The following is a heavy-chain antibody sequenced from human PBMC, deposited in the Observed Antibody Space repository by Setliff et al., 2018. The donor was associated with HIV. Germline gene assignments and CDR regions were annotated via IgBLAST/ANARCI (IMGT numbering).Heavy chain of an antibody. J-gene: IGHJ4*02. Sequence: SVKVSCKASGDTLSIHPISWVRQAPGRGLDWMGGIIPAFGRANYAQKFQGRVTITTDESTNTGYMELSGLRFEDTAVYYCARESACSSTSCPKVLDYWGQGTLVTVSS. D-gene: IGHD2-2*01. V-gene: IGHV1-69*05. CDR2: IIPAFGRA. CDR1: GDTLSIHP. CDR3: ARESACSSTSCPKVLDY.